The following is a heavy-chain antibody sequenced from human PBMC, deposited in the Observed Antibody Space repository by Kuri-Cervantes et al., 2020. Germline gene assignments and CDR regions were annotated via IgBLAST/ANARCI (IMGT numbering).Heavy chain of an antibody. CDR2: ISYDGSNK. Sequence: GESLKISCAASGFTFSSYSMNWVRQAPGKGLEWVAVISYDGSNKYYADSVKGRFTISRDNSKNTLYLQMNSLRAEDTAVYYCARDLNFEIILTGYYKPDYYGMDVWGQGTTVTVSS. CDR1: GFTFSSYS. V-gene: IGHV3-30*03. J-gene: IGHJ6*02. D-gene: IGHD3-9*01. CDR3: ARDLNFEIILTGYYKPDYYGMDV.